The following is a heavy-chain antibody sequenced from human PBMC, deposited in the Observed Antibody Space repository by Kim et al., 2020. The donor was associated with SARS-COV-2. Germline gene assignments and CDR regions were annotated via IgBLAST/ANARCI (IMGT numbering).Heavy chain of an antibody. J-gene: IGHJ5*02. V-gene: IGHV3-9*03. CDR2: INWNSGSI. Sequence: GGSLRLSCVASGFTFGDYAMHWVRQAPGKGLEWVSGINWNSGSIAYGDSVKGRFTISRDNAKNSLYLQMNSLRVEDMALYYCVKDIVAAGTEGYNWFDPWGQGTLVTVSP. D-gene: IGHD6-13*01. CDR1: GFTFGDYA. CDR3: VKDIVAAGTEGYNWFDP.